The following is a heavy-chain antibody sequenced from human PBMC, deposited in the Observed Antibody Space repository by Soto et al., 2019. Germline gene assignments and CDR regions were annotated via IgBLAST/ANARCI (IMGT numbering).Heavy chain of an antibody. J-gene: IGHJ3*02. Sequence: EVQLLESGGGLVQPGGSLRLSCAASGFTFANYAMIWVGQAPGKGLEWVSTISGGGDGTYYADSVRGRFSISRENSRNTVYLQMNSLRAEDTAVYYCAKKGLGSLATYCSTGGCHYAFDIWGQGTMVTVSS. CDR2: ISGGGDGT. D-gene: IGHD2-15*01. CDR1: GFTFANYA. V-gene: IGHV3-23*01. CDR3: AKKGLGSLATYCSTGGCHYAFDI.